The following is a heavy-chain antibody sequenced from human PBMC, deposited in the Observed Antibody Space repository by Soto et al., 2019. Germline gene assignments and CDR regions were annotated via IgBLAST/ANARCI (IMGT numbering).Heavy chain of an antibody. V-gene: IGHV3-23*01. D-gene: IGHD6-6*01. CDR2: ISGSGGST. CDR1: GFTFSSYA. J-gene: IGHJ6*02. Sequence: GGSLRLSCAASGFTFSSYAMSWVRQAPGKGLEWVSAISGSGGSTYYADSVKGRFTISRDNSKNTLYLQMNSLRAEDTAVYYCASSSSSYYYYYYGMDVWGQGTTVTVSS. CDR3: ASSSSSYYYYYYGMDV.